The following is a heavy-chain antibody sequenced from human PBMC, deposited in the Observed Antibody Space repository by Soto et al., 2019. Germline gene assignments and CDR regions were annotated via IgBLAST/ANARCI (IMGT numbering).Heavy chain of an antibody. CDR3: TGEVLTTMVRGVMRYGMDV. Sequence: EVQLVESGGGLVQPGRSLRLSCTASGFTFGDYGMSWVRQAPGKGLEWVGFIRSRVYGGTTEYAASVKGRFTFSRDDSKSIAYLHMTSLKTEDTAVYYCTGEVLTTMVRGVMRYGMDVWGQGTTVTVSS. J-gene: IGHJ6*02. D-gene: IGHD3-10*01. CDR1: GFTFGDYG. V-gene: IGHV3-49*04. CDR2: IRSRVYGGTT.